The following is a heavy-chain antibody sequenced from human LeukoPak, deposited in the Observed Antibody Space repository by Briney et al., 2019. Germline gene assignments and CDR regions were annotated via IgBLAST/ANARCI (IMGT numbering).Heavy chain of an antibody. D-gene: IGHD3-10*01. CDR1: GFTFTDYY. V-gene: IGHV3-30-3*01. J-gene: IGHJ4*02. CDR3: ARDRGRWFGEFNY. Sequence: GGSLRLSCAASGFTFTDYYMSWIRQAPGKGLEWVAVISYDGSNKYYADSVKGRFTISRDNSKDTLYLQMNSLRAEDTAVYYCARDRGRWFGEFNYWGQGTLVTVSS. CDR2: ISYDGSNK.